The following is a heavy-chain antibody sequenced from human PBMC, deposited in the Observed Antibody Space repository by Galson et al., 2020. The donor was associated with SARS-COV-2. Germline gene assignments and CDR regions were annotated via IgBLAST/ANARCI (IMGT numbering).Heavy chain of an antibody. CDR3: AKDPTIFGGGYFDY. J-gene: IGHJ4*02. D-gene: IGHD3-3*01. Sequence: QLGESLKISCAASGFTFSSYGMHWVRQAPGKGLEWVAVIWYDGSNKYYADSVKGRFTISRDNSKNTLYLQMNSLRAEDTAVYYCAKDPTIFGGGYFDYWGQGTLVTVSS. CDR2: IWYDGSNK. CDR1: GFTFSSYG. V-gene: IGHV3-33*06.